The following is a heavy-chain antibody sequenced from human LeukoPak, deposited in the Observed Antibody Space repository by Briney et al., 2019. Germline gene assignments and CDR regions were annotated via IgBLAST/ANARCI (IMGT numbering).Heavy chain of an antibody. D-gene: IGHD3-3*01. CDR3: AAIFGELTNWFDP. J-gene: IGHJ5*02. CDR2: INPSGGST. V-gene: IGHV1-46*01. Sequence: ASVKVYCKASGYTFTSYYMHWVRQAPGQGLEWMGIINPSGGSTSYAQKFQGRVTMTRDMSTSTVYMELSSLRSEDTAVYYCAAIFGELTNWFDPWGQGTLVTVSS. CDR1: GYTFTSYY.